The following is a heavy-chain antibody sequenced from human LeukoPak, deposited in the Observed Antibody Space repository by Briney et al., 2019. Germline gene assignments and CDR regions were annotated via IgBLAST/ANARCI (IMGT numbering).Heavy chain of an antibody. J-gene: IGHJ5*02. CDR1: GYSISSTYH. V-gene: IGHV4-38-2*02. CDR3: ARDGYDFWSGGFDP. Sequence: SETLSLTCTVSGYSISSTYHWGWIRQSPGKGLEWIGSISQSGSTYHNPSLKSRVNISVDTSKNQFSLKLNSVTAADTAVYYCARDGYDFWSGGFDPWGQGTLVTVSS. CDR2: ISQSGST. D-gene: IGHD3-3*01.